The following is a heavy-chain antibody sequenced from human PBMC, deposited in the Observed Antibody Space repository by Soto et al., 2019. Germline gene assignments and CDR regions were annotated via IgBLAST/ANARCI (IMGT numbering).Heavy chain of an antibody. J-gene: IGHJ4*02. V-gene: IGHV3-74*01. CDR3: ARDLTYNSGSSPLY. D-gene: IGHD3-10*01. CDR1: GFTLSNYW. CDR2: INSDASIT. Sequence: EVQLVESGGCLVQPGGSLRLSCAASGFTLSNYWMHWVRQAPGEGLVWVSRINSDASITNYADSVKGRFTISRDSAKNTMYLEMNSLRAEDTPLYYCARDLTYNSGSSPLYWGQGTLVTVSS.